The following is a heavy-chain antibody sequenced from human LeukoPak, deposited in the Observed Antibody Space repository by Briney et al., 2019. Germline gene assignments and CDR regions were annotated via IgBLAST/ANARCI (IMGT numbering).Heavy chain of an antibody. J-gene: IGHJ4*02. CDR2: ISSSSSYI. V-gene: IGHV3-21*01. CDR1: GFTFSSYS. CDR3: ARNGTEAVAGRPNPGDY. D-gene: IGHD6-19*01. Sequence: PGGSLRLSCAASGFTFSSYSLNWVRQAPGKGLEWVSSISSSSSYIYYADSVKGRFTISRDNAKNSLYLQMNSLRAEDTAVYYCARNGTEAVAGRPNPGDYWVEGTLVTVSS.